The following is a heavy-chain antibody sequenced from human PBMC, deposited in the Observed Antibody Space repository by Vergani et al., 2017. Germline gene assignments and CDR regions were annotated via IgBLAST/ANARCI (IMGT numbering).Heavy chain of an antibody. Sequence: QVQLVQSGAEVKKPGSSVKVSCKASGGTFSSYAISWVRQAPGQGLEWMGGIIPIFGTANYAQKFQGRVTITADESTSTACMELSSLRSEDTAVYYCARDSALRDIVVVPAAIPHFDYWGQGTLVTVSS. CDR3: ARDSALRDIVVVPAAIPHFDY. CDR1: GGTFSSYA. J-gene: IGHJ4*02. CDR2: IIPIFGTA. D-gene: IGHD2-2*01. V-gene: IGHV1-69*01.